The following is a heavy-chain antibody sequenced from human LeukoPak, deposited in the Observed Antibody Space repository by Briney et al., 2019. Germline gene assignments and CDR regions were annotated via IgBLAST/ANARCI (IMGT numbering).Heavy chain of an antibody. CDR2: INSDGSST. CDR3: ARHGGYCGGDCHDAFDI. V-gene: IGHV3-74*01. J-gene: IGHJ3*02. D-gene: IGHD2-21*02. Sequence: GGSLRLSCAASGFTFSSYWMHWVRQAPGKGLVWVSRINSDGSSTSYADSVKGRFTVSRDNAKNTLYLQVNSLRAEDTAVYYCARHGGYCGGDCHDAFDIWGQGTMVTVSS. CDR1: GFTFSSYW.